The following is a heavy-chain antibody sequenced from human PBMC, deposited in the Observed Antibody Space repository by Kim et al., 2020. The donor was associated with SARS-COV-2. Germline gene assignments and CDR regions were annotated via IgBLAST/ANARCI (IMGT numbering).Heavy chain of an antibody. J-gene: IGHJ4*02. CDR1: GFTFSDSW. CDR2: INTDGRDT. CDR3: ARVVPGTNIFDY. Sequence: GGSLRLSCVTSGFTFSDSWMHWVRQAPGNGLVWVSRINTDGRDTSYADSVKGRFTISRDNAKNTLYLQMNSLRAEDTAVYYCARVVPGTNIFDYWGQGTLINVSS. V-gene: IGHV3-74*01. D-gene: IGHD1-7*01.